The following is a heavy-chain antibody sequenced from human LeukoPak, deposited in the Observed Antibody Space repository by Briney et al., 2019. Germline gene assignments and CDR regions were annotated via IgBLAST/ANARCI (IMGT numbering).Heavy chain of an antibody. CDR1: GLTFDDYG. D-gene: IGHD6-19*01. CDR3: AKVKEMYSSGSYYFDY. CDR2: INWNGGTT. Sequence: PGGSLRLSCVASGLTFDDYGMSWVRQAPGKGLEWVSGINWNGGTTTYADSVKGRFTISRDNSKNTLWLQMNSLRAEDTAVYYCAKVKEMYSSGSYYFDYWGQGTLVTVSS. V-gene: IGHV3-20*04. J-gene: IGHJ4*02.